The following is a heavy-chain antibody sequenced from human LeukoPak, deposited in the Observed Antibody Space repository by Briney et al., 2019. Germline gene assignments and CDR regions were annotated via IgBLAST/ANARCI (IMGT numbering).Heavy chain of an antibody. Sequence: PSETLSLTCTVSGGSISSSSYYWGWIRQPPGKGLEWIGSIYYSGSTYYNPSLKSRVTISVDTSKNQFSLKLSSVTAADTAVYYCARHRPSMVRGYDAFDIWGQGTMVTVSS. J-gene: IGHJ3*02. D-gene: IGHD3-10*01. CDR1: GGSISSSSYY. V-gene: IGHV4-39*01. CDR3: ARHRPSMVRGYDAFDI. CDR2: IYYSGST.